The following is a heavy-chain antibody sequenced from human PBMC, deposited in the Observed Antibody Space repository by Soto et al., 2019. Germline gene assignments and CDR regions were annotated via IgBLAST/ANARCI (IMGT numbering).Heavy chain of an antibody. J-gene: IGHJ4*02. CDR2: INAGNGNT. CDR1: GYTFTSYG. D-gene: IGHD2-15*01. V-gene: IGHV1-3*01. CDR3: ARDLGGWPDY. Sequence: ASVKVSCKASGYTFTSYGLSWVRQAPGQRLEWMGWINAGNGNTKYSQEFQGRVTITRDTSASTAYMELSSLRSEDTAVYYCARDLGGWPDYWGQGTLVTVSS.